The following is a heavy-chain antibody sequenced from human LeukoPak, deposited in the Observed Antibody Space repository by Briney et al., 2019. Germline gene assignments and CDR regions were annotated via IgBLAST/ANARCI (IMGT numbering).Heavy chain of an antibody. D-gene: IGHD6-19*01. J-gene: IGHJ1*01. V-gene: IGHV3-33*06. CDR3: AKDPGIAVAGTREYFQH. Sequence: GRSLRLSCAASGFTFSSYGMHWVRQAPGKGLERVAVIWYDGSNKYYADSVKGRFTISRDNSKNTLYLQMNSLRAEDTAVYYCAKDPGIAVAGTREYFQHWGQGTLVTVSS. CDR2: IWYDGSNK. CDR1: GFTFSSYG.